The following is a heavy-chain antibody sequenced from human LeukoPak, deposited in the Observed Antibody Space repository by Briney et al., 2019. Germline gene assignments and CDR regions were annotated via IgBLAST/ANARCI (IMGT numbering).Heavy chain of an antibody. J-gene: IGHJ4*02. D-gene: IGHD2-21*02. CDR3: ARDFYCGGDCYLVDY. V-gene: IGHV4-39*07. CDR1: GGSISSSSYY. Sequence: PSETLSLTCTVSGGSISSSSYYWGWIRQPPGKGLEWIGSIYYSGSTYYNPSLKSRVTISVDTSKNQFSLKLSSVTAADTAVYYCARDFYCGGDCYLVDYWGQGTLVTVSS. CDR2: IYYSGST.